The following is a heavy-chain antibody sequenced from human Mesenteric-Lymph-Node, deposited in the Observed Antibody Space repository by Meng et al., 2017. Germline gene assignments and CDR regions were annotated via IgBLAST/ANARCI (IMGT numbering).Heavy chain of an antibody. CDR1: GFTFSNYG. CDR3: ARYHSRFGSMDV. CDR2: IGTAGDT. D-gene: IGHD3-10*01. J-gene: IGHJ6*02. V-gene: IGHV3-13*01. Sequence: GGSLRLSCAASGFTFSNYGMHWVRQATGKGLEWVSAIGTAGDTYYPGSVKGRFTISRENAKNSLYLQMNSLRAGDTAVYYCARYHSRFGSMDVWGQGTTVTVSS.